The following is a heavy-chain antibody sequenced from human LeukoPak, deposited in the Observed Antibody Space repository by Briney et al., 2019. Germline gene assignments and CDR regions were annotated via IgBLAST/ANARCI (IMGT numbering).Heavy chain of an antibody. CDR2: INPNSGGT. V-gene: IGHV1-2*02. CDR1: GYTFTGYY. Sequence: ASVTVSCKASGYTFTGYYMHWVRQAPGQGLEWMGWINPNSGGTNYAQKFQGRVTMTRDTSISTAYMELSRLRSDDTAVYYCARDFSHYYDSSGYHFDYWGQGTLVTVSS. CDR3: ARDFSHYYDSSGYHFDY. J-gene: IGHJ4*02. D-gene: IGHD3-22*01.